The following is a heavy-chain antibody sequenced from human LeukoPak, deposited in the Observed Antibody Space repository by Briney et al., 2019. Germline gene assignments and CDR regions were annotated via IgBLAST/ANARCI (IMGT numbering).Heavy chain of an antibody. CDR3: ATPYDSSGYYYVY. V-gene: IGHV4-39*01. Sequence: SETLSLTCTVSGDSISSSSYYWGWIRQPPGKGLEWIGSIYYSGSTYYNPSLKSRVTISVDTSKNQFSLKLSSVTAADTAVYYCATPYDSSGYYYVYWGQGTLVTVSS. CDR2: IYYSGST. D-gene: IGHD3-22*01. J-gene: IGHJ4*02. CDR1: GDSISSSSYY.